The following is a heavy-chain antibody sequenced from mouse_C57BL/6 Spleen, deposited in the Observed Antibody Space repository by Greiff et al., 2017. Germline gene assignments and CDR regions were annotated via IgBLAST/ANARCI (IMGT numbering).Heavy chain of an antibody. CDR3: ARWGLYYGSSYEDY. CDR1: GYTFTSYW. V-gene: IGHV1-55*01. Sequence: QVQLQQPGAELVKPGASVKMSCKASGYTFTSYWITWVKQRPGQGLEWIGDIYPGSGSTNYNEKFKSKATLTVDTSSSTAYMQLSSLTSEDSAVYDCARWGLYYGSSYEDYWGQGTTLTVSS. D-gene: IGHD1-1*01. J-gene: IGHJ2*01. CDR2: IYPGSGST.